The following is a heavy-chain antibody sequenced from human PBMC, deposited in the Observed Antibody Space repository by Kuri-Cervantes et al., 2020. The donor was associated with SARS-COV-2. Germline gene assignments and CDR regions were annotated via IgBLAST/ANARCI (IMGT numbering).Heavy chain of an antibody. CDR3: ARDGFWSGYFVDYYYCYMDV. D-gene: IGHD3-3*01. CDR1: GFTFGDYG. V-gene: IGHV3-20*04. CDR2: ISWNGGST. J-gene: IGHJ6*03. Sequence: GGSLRLSCAASGFTFGDYGMNWVRQAPGKGLEWVSGISWNGGSTCYADSVKGRFTISRDNSKNTLYLQMNSLRAEDTAVYYCARDGFWSGYFVDYYYCYMDVWGKGTMVTVSS.